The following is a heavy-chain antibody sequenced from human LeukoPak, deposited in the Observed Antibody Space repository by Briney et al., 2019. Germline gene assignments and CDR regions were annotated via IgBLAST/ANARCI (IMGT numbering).Heavy chain of an antibody. Sequence: PGGSLRLSCAASGFIFSGYWMTWVRQAPGKGLEWVANIKQDGSEKYYVDTVKGRFTISRDNAKNSLYLQMNSLRAEDTAVYYCASPGSVGDTGTPDYWGQGTLVTVSS. J-gene: IGHJ4*02. CDR2: IKQDGSEK. CDR1: GFIFSGYW. CDR3: ASPGSVGDTGTPDY. V-gene: IGHV3-7*01. D-gene: IGHD5-18*01.